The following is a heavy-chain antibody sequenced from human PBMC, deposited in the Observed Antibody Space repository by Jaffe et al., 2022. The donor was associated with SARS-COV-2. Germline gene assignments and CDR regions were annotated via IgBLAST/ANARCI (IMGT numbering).Heavy chain of an antibody. V-gene: IGHV3-23*01. CDR2: IRNSGGST. CDR3: AKVVRGGPSLDI. CDR1: GFTFSSYA. Sequence: EVQLLDSGGGLVQPGGSLRLSCAASGFTFSSYAMNWVRQAPGKGLEWVSAIRNSGGSTYYADSVKGRFTISRDNSKNTLYLQMNSLRAEDTALYYCAKVVRGGPSLDIWGQGTMVTVSS. D-gene: IGHD3-10*02. J-gene: IGHJ3*02.